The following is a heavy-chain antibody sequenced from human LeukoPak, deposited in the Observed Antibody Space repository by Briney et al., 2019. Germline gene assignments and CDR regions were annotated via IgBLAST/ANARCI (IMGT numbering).Heavy chain of an antibody. V-gene: IGHV3-11*04. CDR3: ARDKGTRLDYYYGMDV. D-gene: IGHD2-2*01. Sequence: GGSLRLSCAASGFTFSDYYMSWIRQAPGKGLEWVSYISGSSSTIYYADSVKGRFTISRDNAKNSLYLQMNSLRAEDTAVYYCARDKGTRLDYYYGMDVWGQGTTVTVSS. CDR1: GFTFSDYY. J-gene: IGHJ6*02. CDR2: ISGSSSTI.